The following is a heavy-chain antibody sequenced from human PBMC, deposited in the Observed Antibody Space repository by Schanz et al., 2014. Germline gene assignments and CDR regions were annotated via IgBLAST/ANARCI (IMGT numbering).Heavy chain of an antibody. CDR3: ARGYSGYSHFDY. Sequence: QVRLVQSGAEVKKPGSSVNVSCEASGGTFGRYTISWLRQAPGQGLEWMGWINTNTANPTYAQGFTGRFVYTLDASVTTAYLEISSLKTEDTAVYYCARGYSGYSHFDYWGQGALVTVSS. V-gene: IGHV7-4-1*02. CDR2: INTNTANP. D-gene: IGHD5-12*01. J-gene: IGHJ4*02. CDR1: GGTFGRYT.